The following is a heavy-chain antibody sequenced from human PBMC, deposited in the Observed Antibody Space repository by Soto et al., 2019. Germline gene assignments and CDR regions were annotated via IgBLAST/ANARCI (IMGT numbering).Heavy chain of an antibody. Sequence: QVQLQESGPGLVKPSETLSLTCTVSGDSVSSGNYYWSWIRQPPGKGLEWLGYIYDSGITTYNPSLKTRGTISADTSKSQFFLKLCSVTAADTAVYYCARDYGPSYTDYSNYGWGMDFSGPGTTVTISS. V-gene: IGHV4-61*01. J-gene: IGHJ6*02. CDR1: GDSVSSGNYY. D-gene: IGHD4-4*01. CDR3: ARDYGPSYTDYSNYGWGMDF. CDR2: IYDSGIT.